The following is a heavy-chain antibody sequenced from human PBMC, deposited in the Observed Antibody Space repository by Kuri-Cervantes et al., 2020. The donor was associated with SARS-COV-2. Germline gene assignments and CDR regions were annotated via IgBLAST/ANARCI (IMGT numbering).Heavy chain of an antibody. CDR2: IYNSGST. CDR3: ARGASYLNY. Sequence: ESLKISCTASGYSISSGYYWGWIRPPPGKGLVWIGSIYNSGSTYYNPSLKRRVTISVDTSKNQFSLKLSSVTAADTAVYYCARGASYLNYWGQGTLVTVSS. V-gene: IGHV4-38-2*02. J-gene: IGHJ4*02. CDR1: GYSISSGYY.